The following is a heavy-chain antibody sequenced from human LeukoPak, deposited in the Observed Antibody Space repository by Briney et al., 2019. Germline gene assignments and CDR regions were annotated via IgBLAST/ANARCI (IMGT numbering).Heavy chain of an antibody. CDR3: AKISSGYYLYYFDY. CDR2: VSGSAEDT. D-gene: IGHD3-22*01. CDR1: GFNIRLHA. Sequence: GGSLRLSCVASGFNIRLHAMTWLRQAPGKGLEWVSTVSGSAEDTLYADSVKGRFTISRDFSENTLYLQMNSLRAEDTAVYYCAKISSGYYLYYFDYWGQGTLVTVSS. J-gene: IGHJ4*02. V-gene: IGHV3-23*01.